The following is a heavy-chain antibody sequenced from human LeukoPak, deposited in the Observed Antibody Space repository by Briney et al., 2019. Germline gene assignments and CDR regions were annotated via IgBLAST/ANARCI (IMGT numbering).Heavy chain of an antibody. Sequence: QTLSLTCAISGDSVSSNSAAWNWIMQSPSRGLEWLGRTYYRSKWYNDYAVSVKSRITINPDTSKNQFSLQLNSVTPEDTAVYYCARGVKQQLVSYYYYYMDVWGKGTTVTVSS. V-gene: IGHV6-1*01. CDR2: TYYRSKWYN. CDR3: ARGVKQQLVSYYYYYMDV. J-gene: IGHJ6*03. CDR1: GDSVSSNSAA. D-gene: IGHD6-13*01.